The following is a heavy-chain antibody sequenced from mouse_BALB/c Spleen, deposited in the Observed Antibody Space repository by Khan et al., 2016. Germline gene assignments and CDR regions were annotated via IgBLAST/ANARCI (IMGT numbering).Heavy chain of an antibody. D-gene: IGHD1-2*01. CDR3: ARDPEFITSSTVTMDY. J-gene: IGHJ4*01. Sequence: QVQLKESGPGLVAPSQSLSITCTVSGFSLTRYGVHWVRQPPGKGLEWLGVIWAGGGTEYNSALMSRLRISKDNSKSQVFVKMNSLHTDDAAMYYCARDPEFITSSTVTMDYWGQGTSVTVSS. CDR1: GFSLTRYG. V-gene: IGHV2-9*02. CDR2: IWAGGGT.